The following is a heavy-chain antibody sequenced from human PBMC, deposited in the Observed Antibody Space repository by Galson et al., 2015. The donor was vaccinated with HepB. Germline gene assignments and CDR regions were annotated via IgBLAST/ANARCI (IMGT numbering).Heavy chain of an antibody. CDR1: GFTFSSYA. J-gene: IGHJ6*03. D-gene: IGHD2-2*01. CDR3: AKDGVDCSSTSCYLIHYFYYYYMDV. V-gene: IGHV3-23*01. Sequence: SLRLSCAASGFTFSSYAMSWVRQAPGKGLEWVSAIGGGGGSTYYADSVKGRFTISRDNSKNTLSLQMNCLRAQDTAVYYCAKDGVDCSSTSCYLIHYFYYYYMDVWGKGTTVTVSS. CDR2: IGGGGGST.